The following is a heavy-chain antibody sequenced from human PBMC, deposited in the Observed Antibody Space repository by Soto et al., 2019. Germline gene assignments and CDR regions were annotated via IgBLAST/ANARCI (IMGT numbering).Heavy chain of an antibody. D-gene: IGHD2-2*01. CDR1: GYTFTSYY. J-gene: IGHJ4*02. Sequence: ASVKVSCKASGYTFTSYYMHWVRQAPGQGLEWMGIINPSGGSTSYAQKFQGRVTMTRDTSTSTVYMELSSLRSEDTAVYYCARGRAGIVVVPADTDDYWGQGTLVTVSS. CDR3: ARGRAGIVVVPADTDDY. CDR2: INPSGGST. V-gene: IGHV1-46*03.